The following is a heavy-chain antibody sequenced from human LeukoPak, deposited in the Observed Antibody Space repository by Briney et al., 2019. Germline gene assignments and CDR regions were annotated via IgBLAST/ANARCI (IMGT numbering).Heavy chain of an antibody. J-gene: IGHJ5*02. CDR3: ARDRFGAYGGPNNWFDP. D-gene: IGHD3-10*01. CDR1: GFTFSSSG. CDR2: ISYDGSNK. Sequence: PGRSLRLSCAASGFTFSSSGVHWVRQAPGRGLEWVAVISYDGSNKYYADSVKGRFTISRDNSKNTVYVQMSSLRAEDTAVYYCARDRFGAYGGPNNWFDPWGQGTLVTVSS. V-gene: IGHV3-30-3*01.